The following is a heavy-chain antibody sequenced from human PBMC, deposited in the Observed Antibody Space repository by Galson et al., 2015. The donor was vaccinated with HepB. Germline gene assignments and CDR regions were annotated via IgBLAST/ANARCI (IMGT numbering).Heavy chain of an antibody. D-gene: IGHD6-6*01. J-gene: IGHJ4*02. V-gene: IGHV3-23*01. Sequence: SLRLSCAASGFTFSSYAMSWVRQAPGKGLEWVSAISGSGGSTYYADSVKGRFTISRDNSKNTLYLQMNSLRAEDTAVYYCAKDYIAARLTRYYFDYWGQGTLVTVSS. CDR3: AKDYIAARLTRYYFDY. CDR1: GFTFSSYA. CDR2: ISGSGGST.